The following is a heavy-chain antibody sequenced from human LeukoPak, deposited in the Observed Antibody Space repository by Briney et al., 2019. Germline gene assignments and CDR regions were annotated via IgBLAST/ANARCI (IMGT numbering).Heavy chain of an antibody. Sequence: ASVKVSCKASGGTFSSYAISWVRQAPGQGLEWMGIINPSGSSTSYAQKFQGRVTMTRDTSTSTVYMELSRLRSEDTAVYYCAGGATNTKGAFDMWGQGTMVTVSS. CDR1: GGTFSSYA. D-gene: IGHD2-8*01. CDR2: INPSGSST. J-gene: IGHJ3*02. CDR3: AGGATNTKGAFDM. V-gene: IGHV1-46*01.